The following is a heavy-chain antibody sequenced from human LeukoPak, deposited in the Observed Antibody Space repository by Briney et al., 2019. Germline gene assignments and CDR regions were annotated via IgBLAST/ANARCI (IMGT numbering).Heavy chain of an antibody. Sequence: GGSLRLSCAVSGFTFSSYWMHWVRQAPGKGLVWVSRINSDGSSTSYADSVKGRFTISRDNAKNTLYLQMNSLRAEDTAVYYCAREGYSGYESFDYWGQGTLVTVSS. CDR3: AREGYSGYESFDY. CDR2: INSDGSST. V-gene: IGHV3-74*01. D-gene: IGHD5-12*01. CDR1: GFTFSSYW. J-gene: IGHJ4*02.